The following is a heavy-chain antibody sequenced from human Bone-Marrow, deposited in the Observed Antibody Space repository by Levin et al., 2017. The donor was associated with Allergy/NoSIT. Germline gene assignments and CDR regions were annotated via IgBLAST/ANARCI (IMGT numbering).Heavy chain of an antibody. D-gene: IGHD3-22*01. V-gene: IGHV1-24*01. Sequence: RASVKVSCKLSGYTLIEVSMHWVRQAPGKGLEWMGGFDPEHSETVYAQNLQGRVTMTEDTSTDTAYMELRSLTSEDTAVYYCVATRHWYDRTGYYYDDYWGQGTRVTVSS. J-gene: IGHJ4*02. CDR2: FDPEHSET. CDR1: GYTLIEVS. CDR3: VATRHWYDRTGYYYDDY.